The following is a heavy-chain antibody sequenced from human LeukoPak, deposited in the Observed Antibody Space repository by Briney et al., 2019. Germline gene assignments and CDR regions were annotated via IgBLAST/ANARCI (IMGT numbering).Heavy chain of an antibody. CDR3: ARDKSRYNYGYNY. J-gene: IGHJ4*02. Sequence: ASLKVSCKASGYTFITYGINWVRQAPGQGLDWMGWISPYNGDTNYAQKFQGRVTVTTDTSTSTVYMELRSLRSDDTAVYYCARDKSRYNYGYNYWGQGTLVTVSS. V-gene: IGHV1-18*01. CDR2: ISPYNGDT. CDR1: GYTFITYG. D-gene: IGHD5-18*01.